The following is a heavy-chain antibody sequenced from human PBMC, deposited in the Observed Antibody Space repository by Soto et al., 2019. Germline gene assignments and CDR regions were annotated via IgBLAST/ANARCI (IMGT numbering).Heavy chain of an antibody. D-gene: IGHD6-13*01. CDR2: IYYSGST. V-gene: IGHV4-59*08. CDR1: GGSISSYY. Sequence: TLSLTCTVSGGSISSYYWSWIRQPPGKGLEWIGYIYYSGSTNYNPSLKSRVTISVDTSKNQFSLKLSSVTAADTAVYYCARSFTSSRWTLFDYWGQGTLVTVSS. J-gene: IGHJ4*02. CDR3: ARSFTSSRWTLFDY.